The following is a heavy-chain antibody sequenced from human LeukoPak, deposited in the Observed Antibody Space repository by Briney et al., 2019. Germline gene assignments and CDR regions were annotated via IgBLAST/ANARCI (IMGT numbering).Heavy chain of an antibody. CDR1: GFTFSSYA. V-gene: IGHV3-23*01. CDR2: ISGSGGST. CDR3: AKPHPGARYREGPNYYFDY. Sequence: PGGSLRLSCAAPGFTFSSYAMSWVRQAPGKGLEWVSAISGSGGSTYYADSVKDRFTISRDNSKNTLYLQMNSLRAEDTAVYYYAKPHPGARYREGPNYYFDYWGQGTLVTVSS. D-gene: IGHD1-26*01. J-gene: IGHJ4*02.